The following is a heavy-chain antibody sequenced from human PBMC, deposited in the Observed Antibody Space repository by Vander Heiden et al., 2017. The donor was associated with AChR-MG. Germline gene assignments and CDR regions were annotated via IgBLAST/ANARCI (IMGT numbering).Heavy chain of an antibody. CDR1: SGSISNANYY. D-gene: IGHD1-20*01. V-gene: IGHV4-30-4*01. CDR3: ARQVYNWNNGAEYYYMDV. Sequence: QVQLQESGPGLVRPSQTLSLTCTVSSGSISNANYYWSWIRQPPGKGLEWIGYIYYSGSISYNPSLKSRLTMSVDTSQSQFSLKLSSVTAADTAVYYCARQVYNWNNGAEYYYMDVWGKGTTVIVSS. CDR2: IYYSGSI. J-gene: IGHJ6*03.